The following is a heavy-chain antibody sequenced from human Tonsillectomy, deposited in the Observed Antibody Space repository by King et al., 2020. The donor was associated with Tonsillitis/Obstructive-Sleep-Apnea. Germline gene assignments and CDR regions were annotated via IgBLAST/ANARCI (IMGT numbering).Heavy chain of an antibody. CDR3: AHSAPEPLSPYPYYYYMDV. D-gene: IGHD1-14*01. J-gene: IGHJ6*03. V-gene: IGHV2-5*02. CDR2: IYWDDDK. CDR1: GFSLSTSAVG. Sequence: FTLKESGPTLVKPTQTLTLTCTFSGFSLSTSAVGVGWIRQPPGKALEWLALIYWDDDKRHSPSLKSRLTITTDTSKNQVVLTMTNMDPVDTGTYYCAHSAPEPLSPYPYYYYMDVWGTGTSVTVSS.